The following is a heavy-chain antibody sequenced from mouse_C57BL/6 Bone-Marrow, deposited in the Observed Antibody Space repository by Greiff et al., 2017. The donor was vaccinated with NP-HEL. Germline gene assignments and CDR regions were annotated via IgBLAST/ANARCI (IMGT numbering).Heavy chain of an antibody. CDR1: GFSLTSYG. V-gene: IGHV2-2*01. Sequence: VQLVESGPGLVQPSQSLSITCTVSGFSLTSYGVHWVRQSPGKGLEWLGVIWSGGSTDSNAAFISRLSISKDNSNSQVFFKMNSLQADDTAIYYCARAYYSNYGRAWFAYWGQGTLVTVSA. D-gene: IGHD2-5*01. CDR3: ARAYYSNYGRAWFAY. CDR2: IWSGGST. J-gene: IGHJ3*01.